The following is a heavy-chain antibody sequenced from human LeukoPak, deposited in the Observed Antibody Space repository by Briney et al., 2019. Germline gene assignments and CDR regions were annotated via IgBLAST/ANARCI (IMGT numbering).Heavy chain of an antibody. J-gene: IGHJ4*02. V-gene: IGHV4-59*01. CDR1: GGSISSYY. CDR2: IYYSGST. D-gene: IGHD3-16*01. Sequence: KTSETLSLTCTVSGGSISSYYWSWIRQPPGKGLEWIGYIYYSGSTNYNPSLKSRVTISVDTSKNQFSLKLSSVTAADTAVYYCASIVIPRLGELAGGYYFDYWGQGTLVTVSS. CDR3: ASIVIPRLGELAGGYYFDY.